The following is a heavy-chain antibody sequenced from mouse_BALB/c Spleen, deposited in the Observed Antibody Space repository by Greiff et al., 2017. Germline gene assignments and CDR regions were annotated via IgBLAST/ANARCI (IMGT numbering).Heavy chain of an antibody. V-gene: IGHV1-4*01. D-gene: IGHD1-1*01. Sequence: VKLQESGAELARPGASVKMSCKASGYTFTSYWMHWVKQRPGQGLEWIGYINPSTGYTEYNQKFKDKATLTADKSSSTAYMQLSSLTSEDSAVYYCARWITTVVARDYYAMDYWGQGTSVTVSS. CDR2: INPSTGYT. CDR3: ARWITTVVARDYYAMDY. J-gene: IGHJ4*01. CDR1: GYTFTSYW.